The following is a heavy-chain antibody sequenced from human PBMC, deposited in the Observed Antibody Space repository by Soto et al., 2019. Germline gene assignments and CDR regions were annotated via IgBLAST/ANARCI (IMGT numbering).Heavy chain of an antibody. CDR2: ISYDGNTQ. Sequence: PGGSLRLSCEASGFTFNTSGMHWVRDAPDKRLEWVAVISYDGNTQYYGDSVKGRFTISRDNAKTPLYLQTDSLKTEDTSVYYCATKARVQDSAYYGMDVWGQGTTVTVSS. D-gene: IGHD2-15*01. J-gene: IGHJ6*02. CDR1: GFTFNTSG. V-gene: IGHV3-30*03. CDR3: ATKARVQDSAYYGMDV.